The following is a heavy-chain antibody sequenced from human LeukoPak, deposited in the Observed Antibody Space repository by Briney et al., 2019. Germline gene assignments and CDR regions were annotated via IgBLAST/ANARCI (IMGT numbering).Heavy chain of an antibody. Sequence: SETLSLTCAVYGGSFSGYYWSWIRQPAGKGLEWIGRIYTSGSTNYNPSLKSRVTISVDTSKNQFSLKLSSVTAADTAVYYCARVEGTYYYGSGSYAFDIWGQGTMVTVSS. CDR3: ARVEGTYYYGSGSYAFDI. CDR1: GGSFSGYY. V-gene: IGHV4-59*10. CDR2: IYTSGST. D-gene: IGHD3-10*01. J-gene: IGHJ3*02.